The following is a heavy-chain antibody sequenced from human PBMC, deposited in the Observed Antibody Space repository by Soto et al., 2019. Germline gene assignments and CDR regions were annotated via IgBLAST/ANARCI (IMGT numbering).Heavy chain of an antibody. V-gene: IGHV5-51*01. Sequence: PGECLKISCNGSGYTFTKYWIGWVRQMPGKGLEWMGIIYPGDSDTKYNPSFQGQVTISADKSITTTYLRWTSLKASDTAIYYCAASIFYYGMDVWGQGTTVTVSS. J-gene: IGHJ6*02. CDR2: IYPGDSDT. CDR3: AASIFYYGMDV. CDR1: GYTFTKYW.